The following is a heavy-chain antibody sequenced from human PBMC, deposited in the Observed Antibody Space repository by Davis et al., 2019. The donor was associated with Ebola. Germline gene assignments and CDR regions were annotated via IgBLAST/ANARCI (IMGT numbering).Heavy chain of an antibody. CDR1: GYTFTGYY. J-gene: IGHJ4*02. D-gene: IGHD3-3*01. V-gene: IGHV3-73*01. Sequence: KVSCKASGYTFTGYYMHWVRQASGKGLEWVGRIRSKANSYATAYAASVKGRFTISRDDSKNTAYLQMNSLKTEDTAVYYCTTAPLRVTIFGVDEYWGQGTLVTVSS. CDR2: IRSKANSYAT. CDR3: TTAPLRVTIFGVDEY.